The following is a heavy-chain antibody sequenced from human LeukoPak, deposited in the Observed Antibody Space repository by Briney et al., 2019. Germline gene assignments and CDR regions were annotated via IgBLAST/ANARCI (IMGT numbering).Heavy chain of an antibody. V-gene: IGHV4-4*07. Sequence: SENLSLTCTVSGGSINDYYWTWIRQPSGQGLEWLGRIKTGGSTNYNPSLRRRLTMSVDTSKNQFSLKLSSVTAADTAVYYCASQRKYSTSWPFFDYWGQGTLVTVSS. CDR3: ASQRKYSTSWPFFDY. CDR1: GGSINDYY. D-gene: IGHD6-13*01. CDR2: IKTGGST. J-gene: IGHJ4*02.